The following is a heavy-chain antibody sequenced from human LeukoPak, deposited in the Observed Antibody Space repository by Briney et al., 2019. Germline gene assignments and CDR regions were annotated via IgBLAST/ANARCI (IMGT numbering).Heavy chain of an antibody. D-gene: IGHD3/OR15-3a*01. V-gene: IGHV4-39*01. J-gene: IGHJ4*02. Sequence: KPSETLSLTCSVSGGSINNTNYYWGWIRQPPGKGLEWIGSIYYSGSTYYSPSLQSRVTIPVDTSKNQFSLKLTSVTAADTAVYYCARQTGSGLFTLPGGQGALVTVSS. CDR1: GGSINNTNYY. CDR3: ARQTGSGLFTLP. CDR2: IYYSGST.